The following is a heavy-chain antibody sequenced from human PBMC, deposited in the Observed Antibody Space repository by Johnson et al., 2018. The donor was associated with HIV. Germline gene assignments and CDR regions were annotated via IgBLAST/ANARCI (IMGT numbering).Heavy chain of an antibody. CDR1: GFTFSDYY. CDR3: ATLIRETYYYGSGSHGAFDI. D-gene: IGHD3-10*01. Sequence: QVQLVESGGGVVQPGRSLRLSCAASGFTFSDYYMSWIRQAPGKGLEWVSYISSSGSTIYYADSVKGRFTISRANAKNSLYLQMNSLRAEDTAVYYCATLIRETYYYGSGSHGAFDIWGQGTMVTVSS. V-gene: IGHV3-11*04. J-gene: IGHJ3*02. CDR2: ISSSGSTI.